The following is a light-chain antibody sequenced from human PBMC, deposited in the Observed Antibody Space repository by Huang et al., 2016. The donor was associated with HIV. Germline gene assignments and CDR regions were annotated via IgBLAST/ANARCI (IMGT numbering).Light chain of an antibody. CDR3: QQRSDWPRT. CDR1: QRVSSD. V-gene: IGKV3-11*01. Sequence: EIVLTQSPATLSLSPGERATLSCRASQRVSSDLAWYQQKAGQAPRLLIYGASNRATGIPARFSGSGSGTDFTLTISSLEPEDFAVYYCQQRSDWPRTFGQGTKLEIK. J-gene: IGKJ2*01. CDR2: GAS.